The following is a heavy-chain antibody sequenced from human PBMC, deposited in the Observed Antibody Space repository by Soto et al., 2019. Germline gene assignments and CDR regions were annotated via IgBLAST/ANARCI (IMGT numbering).Heavy chain of an antibody. CDR3: ARDGMVATNPVRFDY. D-gene: IGHD5-12*01. V-gene: IGHV1-46*01. J-gene: IGHJ4*02. CDR2: INPSGGST. Sequence: ASVKVSCKASGYTFTSYYMHWVRQAPGQGLEWMGIINPSGGSTSYAQKFQGRVTMTRDTSTSTVYMELSSLRSEDTAVYYCARDGMVATNPVRFDYWGQGTLVTVSS. CDR1: GYTFTSYY.